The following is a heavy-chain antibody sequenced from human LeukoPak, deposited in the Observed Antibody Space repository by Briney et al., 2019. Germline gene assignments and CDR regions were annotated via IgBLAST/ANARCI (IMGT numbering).Heavy chain of an antibody. Sequence: SQTLSLTCAVYGGSFSGHYWTWIRQLPGKGRGWIGEINHSGSTTYNPSLNSRVTISVDTSKNQFSLRLSSVTAADTAVYYCARPRYGSGSLDSWGQGTLVTVSS. D-gene: IGHD3-10*01. CDR3: ARPRYGSGSLDS. V-gene: IGHV4-34*01. J-gene: IGHJ4*02. CDR2: INHSGST. CDR1: GGSFSGHY.